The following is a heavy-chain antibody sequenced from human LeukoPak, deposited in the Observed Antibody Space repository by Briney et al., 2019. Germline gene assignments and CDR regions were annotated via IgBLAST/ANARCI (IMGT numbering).Heavy chain of an antibody. J-gene: IGHJ4*02. CDR1: GFTFSSYS. CDR3: ARDHDSSGYYFDY. D-gene: IGHD3-22*01. CDR2: ISSSSSYI. Sequence: SGGSLRLSCAASGFTFSSYSMNWVRQAPGKGLEWVSSISSSSSYIYYADSVKGRFTISRDNAKNSLYLQMNSLRAEDTAVYYCARDHDSSGYYFDYWGQGTLVTVSS. V-gene: IGHV3-21*01.